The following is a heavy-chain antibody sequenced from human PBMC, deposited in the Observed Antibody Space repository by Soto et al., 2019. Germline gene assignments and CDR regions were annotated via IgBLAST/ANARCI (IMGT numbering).Heavy chain of an antibody. CDR1: GFTFDDHA. Sequence: GGSLRLSCAASGFTFDDHAIHWVRQAPGKGLEWVSGISWNSGSIGYADSVKGRFTISRDNAKNSLYLQMNSLRAEDTALYYCAKRMYGGWYFDYWGQGTLVTVSS. J-gene: IGHJ4*02. CDR2: ISWNSGSI. CDR3: AKRMYGGWYFDY. D-gene: IGHD2-8*01. V-gene: IGHV3-9*01.